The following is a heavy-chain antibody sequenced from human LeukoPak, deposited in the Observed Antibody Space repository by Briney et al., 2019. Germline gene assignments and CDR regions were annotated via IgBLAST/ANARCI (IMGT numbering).Heavy chain of an antibody. J-gene: IGHJ4*02. V-gene: IGHV4-59*01. CDR3: ARDLLNEGNHLDY. CDR1: GDSISSYY. Sequence: SETLSLTCTVSGDSISSYYWSRIRQPPGKGPEWIGYIYYSGSPNYNPSLKSRVTISVDTSKNQFSLKLSSVTAADTAVYYCARDLLNEGNHLDYWGQGTLVTVSS. D-gene: IGHD4-23*01. CDR2: IYYSGSP.